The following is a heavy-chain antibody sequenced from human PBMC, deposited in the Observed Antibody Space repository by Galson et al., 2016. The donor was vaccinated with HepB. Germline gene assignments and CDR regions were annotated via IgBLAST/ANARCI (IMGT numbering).Heavy chain of an antibody. CDR1: GYTFTSYY. J-gene: IGHJ4*02. Sequence: SVKVSCKASGYTFTSYYIHWVRQAPGQGLEWMGIINPSGRSTNYAQKFQGRVTMTRDTSTSTAYLELSSLRSEDTAVYYCARDWAYCNGDCYHPADYFDYWGPGTLVTVPS. CDR2: INPSGRST. CDR3: ARDWAYCNGDCYHPADYFDY. V-gene: IGHV1-46*01. D-gene: IGHD2-21*02.